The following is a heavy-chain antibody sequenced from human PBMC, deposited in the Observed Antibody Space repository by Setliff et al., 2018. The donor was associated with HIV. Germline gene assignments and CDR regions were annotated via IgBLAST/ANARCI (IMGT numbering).Heavy chain of an antibody. CDR1: GDSISSYF. V-gene: IGHV4-4*09. J-gene: IGHJ5*02. CDR3: ARHSGVASPNWFDP. CDR2: RSTTGST. D-gene: IGHD3-10*01. Sequence: SETLSLTCTVSGDSISSYFWSWIRQSPGKGLEWIGFRSTTGSTNYNPSLRSRVTISVDTSKNQFSLKLSSVTAADTAVYYCARHSGVASPNWFDPWGQGTLVTVSS.